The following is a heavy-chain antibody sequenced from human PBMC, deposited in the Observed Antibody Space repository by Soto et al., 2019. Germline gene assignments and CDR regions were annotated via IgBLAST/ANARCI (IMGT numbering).Heavy chain of an antibody. CDR3: ARVGPDYGDYSMFIPFDC. D-gene: IGHD4-17*01. V-gene: IGHV1-18*01. J-gene: IGHJ4*02. CDR2: ISAYNRNT. Sequence: QVQLVQSGAEVKKPGASVKVSCKASGYTFTNYGLSWVRQAPGQGLEWMGWISAYNRNTNYAQKFQGRVTMTTDTSTSTAYMELRSLRSDDTGVYYCARVGPDYGDYSMFIPFDCWGQGTVVTVSS. CDR1: GYTFTNYG.